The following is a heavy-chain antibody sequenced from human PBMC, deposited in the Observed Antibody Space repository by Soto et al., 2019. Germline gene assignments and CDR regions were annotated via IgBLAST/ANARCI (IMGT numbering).Heavy chain of an antibody. V-gene: IGHV1-24*01. D-gene: IGHD6-13*01. J-gene: IGHJ5*02. CDR1: GYTLTELS. Sequence: ASVKVSCKVSGYTLTELSMHWVRQAPGKGLEWMGGFDPEDGETIYAQKIQGRVTMTEDTSTDTAYMELSSLRSEDTAEYYCATDRGVAAAGYSNWFDPWGQGTLVTVSS. CDR3: ATDRGVAAAGYSNWFDP. CDR2: FDPEDGET.